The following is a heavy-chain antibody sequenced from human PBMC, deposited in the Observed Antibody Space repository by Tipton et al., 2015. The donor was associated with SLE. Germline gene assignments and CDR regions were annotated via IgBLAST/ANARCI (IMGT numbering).Heavy chain of an antibody. V-gene: IGHV4-31*03. J-gene: IGHJ6*03. CDR3: AREDSGYQVVAATPAYYYYMDV. Sequence: TLSLTCTVSGGSISSGGYYGSWIRQHPGKGLEWIGYIYYSGSTYYNPSLKSRVTISVDTSKNQFSLKLSSVTAADTAVYYCAREDSGYQVVAATPAYYYYMDVWGKGTTVTVSS. CDR1: GGSISSGGYY. D-gene: IGHD2-15*01. CDR2: IYYSGST.